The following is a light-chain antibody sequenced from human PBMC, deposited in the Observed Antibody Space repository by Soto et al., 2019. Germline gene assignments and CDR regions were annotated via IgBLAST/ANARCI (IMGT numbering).Light chain of an antibody. J-gene: IGLJ3*02. CDR1: SSDVGTYNY. V-gene: IGLV2-11*01. CDR3: TSYASTNSWP. Sequence: QSALTQPRSVSGSPGQSVTISCTGTSSDVGTYNYVSWFQQYPGKAPKVMIYEVFNRPSEISYRFSGSKSGNTASLTISGLQAEDEADYYCTSYASTNSWPFGGGTKVTVL. CDR2: EVF.